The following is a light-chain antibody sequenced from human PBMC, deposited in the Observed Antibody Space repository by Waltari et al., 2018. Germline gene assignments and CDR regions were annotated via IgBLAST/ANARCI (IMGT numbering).Light chain of an antibody. V-gene: IGKV3-11*01. CDR3: QQRSHWPPLT. J-gene: IGKJ4*01. CDR1: QSVNNY. Sequence: EILLTQSPVTLSLSPGERATLSCRASQSVNNYLAWYQQKPGQAPRLLIFDASKRATGIPARFSGSGSGTDFTLTISSLEPQDSAVYFCQQRSHWPPLTFGGGTKVEIK. CDR2: DAS.